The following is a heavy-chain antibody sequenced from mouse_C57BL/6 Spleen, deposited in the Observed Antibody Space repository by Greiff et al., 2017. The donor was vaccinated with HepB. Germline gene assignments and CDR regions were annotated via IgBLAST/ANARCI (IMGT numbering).Heavy chain of an antibody. CDR2: ISSGGDYI. D-gene: IGHD2-1*01. V-gene: IGHV5-9-1*02. J-gene: IGHJ1*03. CDR1: GFTFSSYA. Sequence: EVKLMESGEGLVKPGGSLKLSCAASGFTFSSYAMSWVRQTPEKRLEWVAYISSGGDYIYYADTVKGRFTISRDNARNTLYLQMSSLKSEDTAMYYCTREGTYGNYGYFDVWGTGTTVTVSS. CDR3: TREGTYGNYGYFDV.